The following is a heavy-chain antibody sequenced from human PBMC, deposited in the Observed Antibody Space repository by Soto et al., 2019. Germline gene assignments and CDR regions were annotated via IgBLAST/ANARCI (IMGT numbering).Heavy chain of an antibody. Sequence: QVHLVQSGAEVKKPGASVKVSCKGSGYAFTTYGITWVRQAPGQGLEWMGWISAHNGNTNYAQKPQGRVTVTRDTSTSTAYMELRSLRSDDTAVYYCARGRYGDYWGQGALVNVSS. CDR1: GYAFTTYG. V-gene: IGHV1-18*01. D-gene: IGHD1-1*01. CDR2: ISAHNGNT. J-gene: IGHJ4*02. CDR3: ARGRYGDY.